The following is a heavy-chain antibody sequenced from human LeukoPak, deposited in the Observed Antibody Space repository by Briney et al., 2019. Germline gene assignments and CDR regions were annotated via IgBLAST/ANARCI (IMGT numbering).Heavy chain of an antibody. CDR1: GFTFSSYW. CDR3: ARDGGVAAAGYFDY. V-gene: IGHV3-7*01. D-gene: IGHD6-13*01. CDR2: IKQDGSEK. Sequence: PGGSLRLSCAASGFTFSSYWMSWVRQAPGKGLEWVTNIKQDGSEKYYVDSVKGRSTISRDNAKNSLYLQMNSLRAEDTAVYYCARDGGVAAAGYFDYWGQGTLVTVSS. J-gene: IGHJ4*02.